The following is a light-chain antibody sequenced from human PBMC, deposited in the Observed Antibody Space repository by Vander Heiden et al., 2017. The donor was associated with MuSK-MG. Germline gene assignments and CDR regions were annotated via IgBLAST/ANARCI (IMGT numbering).Light chain of an antibody. V-gene: IGLV2-23*01. CDR3: CSYAGTSTVV. Sequence: QSALTQPASVSGPPGQSITISCTGTRSDVGGYNLVSWYQQHPGKAPKLMIYDDNRRPSGVSNRFSGSKSGNTASLTISGLQAEDESDYYCCSYAGTSTVVFGTGTKVIVL. J-gene: IGLJ1*01. CDR1: RSDVGGYNL. CDR2: DDN.